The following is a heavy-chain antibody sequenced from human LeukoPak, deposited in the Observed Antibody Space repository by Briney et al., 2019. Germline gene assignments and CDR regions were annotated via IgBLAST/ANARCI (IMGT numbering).Heavy chain of an antibody. Sequence: GGSLRLSCAASGFTFSSYEMNWVRQAPGKGLEWVSYISSSGSTTYYADSVKGRFTISRDNAKNSLFLQMNSLRAEDTAVYFCARMFEFWGQGTLVTVSS. CDR1: GFTFSSYE. J-gene: IGHJ4*02. V-gene: IGHV3-48*03. CDR3: ARMFEF. CDR2: ISSSGSTT.